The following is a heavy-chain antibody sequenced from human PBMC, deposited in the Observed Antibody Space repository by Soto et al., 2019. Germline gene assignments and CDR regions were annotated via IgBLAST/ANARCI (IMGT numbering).Heavy chain of an antibody. CDR3: ARDNRSPSDYYYGMDV. CDR1: GFTFSSYW. Sequence: PGGSLRLSCAASGFTFSSYWMHWVRQAPGKGLVWVSRINSDGSSTSYADSVKGRFTISRDNAKNTLYLQMNSLRAEDTAVYYCARDNRSPSDYYYGMDVWGQRTTVTGS. J-gene: IGHJ6*02. CDR2: INSDGSST. V-gene: IGHV3-74*01. D-gene: IGHD1-26*01.